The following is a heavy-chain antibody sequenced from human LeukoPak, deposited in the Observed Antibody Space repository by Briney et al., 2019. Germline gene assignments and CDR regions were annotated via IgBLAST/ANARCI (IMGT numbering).Heavy chain of an antibody. D-gene: IGHD5-18*01. J-gene: IGHJ4*02. CDR3: ANRGYSYGFHY. V-gene: IGHV3-23*01. Sequence: GGSLRLSCAASRFTFSSYAMSWVRQAPGMGLEWVSTISGSGGSTYYADSVKGRFTISRDNAKNTLYLQMNSLRAEDTAVYYCANRGYSYGFHYWGQGTLVTVSS. CDR2: ISGSGGST. CDR1: RFTFSSYA.